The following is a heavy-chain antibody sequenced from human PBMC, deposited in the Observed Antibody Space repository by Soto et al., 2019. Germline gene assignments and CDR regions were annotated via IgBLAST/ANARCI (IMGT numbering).Heavy chain of an antibody. Sequence: ASVKVSCKASGYTFTSYGISWVRQAPGQGLEWMGWISADNGNTNYSQKLQGRVTFTTDTSTSTAFMELSSLRSDDTAVYYCAKAISTSSTGNWFDPWGQGTLVTVS. CDR2: ISADNGNT. D-gene: IGHD2-2*01. CDR3: AKAISTSSTGNWFDP. V-gene: IGHV1-18*01. CDR1: GYTFTSYG. J-gene: IGHJ5*02.